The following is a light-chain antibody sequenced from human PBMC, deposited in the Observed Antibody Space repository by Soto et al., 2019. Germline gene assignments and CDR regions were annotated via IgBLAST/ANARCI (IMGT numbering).Light chain of an antibody. CDR3: LQYRSFPWT. CDR2: SAS. CDR1: QSISSW. J-gene: IGKJ1*01. V-gene: IGKV1-5*01. Sequence: DIQMTQSPSTLSASVGDSVTITCRASQSISSWLAWYQQKPGKAPKLLIYSASSLQSGVPSRFSGSGSETEFTLTISSLQPEDFATYYCLQYRSFPWTFGQGNKVEIK.